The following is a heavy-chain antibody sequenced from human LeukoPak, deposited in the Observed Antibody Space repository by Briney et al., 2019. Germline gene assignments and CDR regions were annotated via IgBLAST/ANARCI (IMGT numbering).Heavy chain of an antibody. D-gene: IGHD6-19*01. CDR2: ISWNSGSI. CDR1: GFTFDDYA. Sequence: GRSLRLSCAASGFTFDDYAMHWVRQAPGKGLEWVSGISWNSGSIGYVDSVKGRFTISRDNAKNSLYLQMNSLRAEDTALYYCAKGLIAVAGHFDYWGQGTLVTVSS. J-gene: IGHJ4*02. V-gene: IGHV3-9*01. CDR3: AKGLIAVAGHFDY.